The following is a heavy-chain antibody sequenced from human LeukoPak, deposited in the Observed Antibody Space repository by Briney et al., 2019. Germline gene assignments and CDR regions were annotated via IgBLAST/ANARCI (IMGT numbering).Heavy chain of an antibody. D-gene: IGHD3-22*01. V-gene: IGHV3-23*01. J-gene: IGHJ4*02. Sequence: GGSLRLFCAASGFPFSSYGMHWVRPAPGKGLEWVSAIIGSGGSTYYADSVKGRFTISRDNSKNTLYLQMNSLRAEDTAVYYCAKGTYYYDSSGYYGGYYFDYWGQGTLVTVSS. CDR3: AKGTYYYDSSGYYGGYYFDY. CDR1: GFPFSSYG. CDR2: IIGSGGST.